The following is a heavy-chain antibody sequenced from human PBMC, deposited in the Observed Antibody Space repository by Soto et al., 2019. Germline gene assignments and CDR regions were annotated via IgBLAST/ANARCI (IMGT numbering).Heavy chain of an antibody. V-gene: IGHV3-13*01. CDR1: GFVFSDHD. CDR2: IGVAGDT. CDR3: VRDRYYGSGSLFEN. J-gene: IGHJ4*02. D-gene: IGHD3-10*01. Sequence: GSLRLSCAASGFVFSDHDMHWVRQVPGKGLEWVSEIGVAGDTYYPDSVKGRFTISRENARKTLYLQMTSLRVGDTATYYCVRDRYYGSGSLFENWGQGTPVTVSS.